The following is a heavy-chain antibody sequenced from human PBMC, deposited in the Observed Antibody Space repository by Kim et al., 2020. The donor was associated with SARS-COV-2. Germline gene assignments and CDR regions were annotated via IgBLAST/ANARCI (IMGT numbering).Heavy chain of an antibody. Sequence: SPSLKSRVPVSVDTSKNQFSLKLSSVTAADTALYYWACLPVDTAIAQFDYWGQGTLVTVSS. J-gene: IGHJ4*02. CDR3: ACLPVDTAIAQFDY. V-gene: IGHV4-4*07. D-gene: IGHD5-18*01.